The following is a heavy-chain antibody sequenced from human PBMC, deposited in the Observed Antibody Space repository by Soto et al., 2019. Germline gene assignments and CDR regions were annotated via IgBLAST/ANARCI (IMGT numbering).Heavy chain of an antibody. CDR2: INQDGSED. V-gene: IGHV3-7*01. Sequence: EVQLVESGGGLVQPGGSLRLSCAASGFTFSNYWMSWVRQPPGKGLEWVANINQDGSEDFYVDSVKGRLTISRDNAKDSLYLQINSLRAEDTAVYFCVREGYGSSPIPVNYWGQGTLVTVSS. J-gene: IGHJ4*02. CDR1: GFTFSNYW. D-gene: IGHD2-15*01. CDR3: VREGYGSSPIPVNY.